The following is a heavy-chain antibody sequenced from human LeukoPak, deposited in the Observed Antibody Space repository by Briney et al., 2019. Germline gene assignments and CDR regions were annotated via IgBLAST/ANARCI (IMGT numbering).Heavy chain of an antibody. Sequence: GGSLRLSCVASGFTFSSYAVSWFRQAPGKGLEWVSTVGRSGADTYYADSVRGRFTISKDSSKNTLQMNSLSAEDTAIYYCVKHSGGVYGNSDYWGQGILVTVSS. V-gene: IGHV3-23*01. J-gene: IGHJ4*02. CDR1: GFTFSSYA. CDR2: VGRSGADT. CDR3: VKHSGGVYGNSDY. D-gene: IGHD1-1*01.